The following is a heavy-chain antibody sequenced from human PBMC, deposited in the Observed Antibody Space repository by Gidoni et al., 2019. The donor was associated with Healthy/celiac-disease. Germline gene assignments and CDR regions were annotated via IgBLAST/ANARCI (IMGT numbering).Heavy chain of an antibody. D-gene: IGHD1-7*01. CDR1: GFTFYDYA. Sequence: EVQLVESGGGLVQPGRSLRLSCAASGFTFYDYAMHWVRQAPGKGLEWVSGISWNSGSIGYADSVKGRFTISRDNAKNSLYLQMNSLRAEDTALYYCAKDRGITGTTDAFDIWGQGTMVTVSS. CDR2: ISWNSGSI. V-gene: IGHV3-9*01. J-gene: IGHJ3*02. CDR3: AKDRGITGTTDAFDI.